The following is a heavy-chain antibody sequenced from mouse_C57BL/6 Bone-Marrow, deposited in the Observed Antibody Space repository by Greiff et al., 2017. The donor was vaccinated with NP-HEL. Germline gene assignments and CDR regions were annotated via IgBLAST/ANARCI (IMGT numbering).Heavy chain of an antibody. J-gene: IGHJ1*03. CDR3: ARQGWLLREGYFDV. V-gene: IGHV4-1*01. CDR2: INPDSSTT. Sequence: EVKLLESGGGLVQPGGSLKLSCAASGIAFSRYWMRWVRRAPGKGLEWIGEINPDSSTTNYAPSLKDKFTISRDNAKKTLYLQMSKVRSEDTALYYCARQGWLLREGYFDVWGTGTTVTVSS. CDR1: GIAFSRYW. D-gene: IGHD2-3*01.